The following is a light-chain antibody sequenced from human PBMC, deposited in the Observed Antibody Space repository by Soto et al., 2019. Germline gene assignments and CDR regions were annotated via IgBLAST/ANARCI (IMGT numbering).Light chain of an antibody. CDR2: AAS. CDR1: QTISSH. J-gene: IGKJ2*01. CDR3: QQSYSTPRT. Sequence: DIQMTQSPSSLSASVGDRVNITCRASQTISSHLNWYQQKPGKAPKLLIYAASSLQSGVPSRFSGSGSGTDFTLSISSLQPEDFATYYCQQSYSTPRTFAQGTRLEIK. V-gene: IGKV1-39*01.